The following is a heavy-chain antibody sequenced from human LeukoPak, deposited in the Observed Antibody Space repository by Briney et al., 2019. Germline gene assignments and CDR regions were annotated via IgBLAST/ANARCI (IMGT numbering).Heavy chain of an antibody. CDR1: GFTFSSHA. J-gene: IGHJ4*02. D-gene: IGHD4-17*01. CDR3: AIIDDYGDYGGY. CDR2: ISGSGGST. V-gene: IGHV3-23*01. Sequence: GGSLRLSCAASGFTFSSHAMSWVRQAPGKGLEWVSAISGSGGSTYYADSVKGRFTISRDNSKNTLYLQMNSLRAEDTAVYYCAIIDDYGDYGGYWGQGTLVTASS.